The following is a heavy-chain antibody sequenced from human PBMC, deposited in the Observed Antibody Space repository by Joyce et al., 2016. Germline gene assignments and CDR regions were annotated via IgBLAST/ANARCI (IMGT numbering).Heavy chain of an antibody. CDR1: KFTFSDYE. J-gene: IGHJ6*02. CDR2: VSSSGPTR. V-gene: IGHV3-48*03. CDR3: ARGTGRYYYGMDV. Sequence: EGQLVESGGGLAQPGGSLRLSCAASKFTFSDYEMNWVRQAPGKGLEWISYVSSSGPTRYYAACVRGRFTISIDNARNSLYLQMNSLRADDTAVYYCARGTGRYYYGMDVWGRGTTVTVSS.